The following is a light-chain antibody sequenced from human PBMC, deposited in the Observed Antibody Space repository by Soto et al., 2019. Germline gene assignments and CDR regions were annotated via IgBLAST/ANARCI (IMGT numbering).Light chain of an antibody. Sequence: QSVLTQPASVSGSPGQSITISCTGTSSDVGGYKYVSWYQQHPGKAPKLIIYEVSNRPSGVSNRFSGSKSGNTASLTISGLRADDEATYYCSSYAGSDFLVFGGGTQLTVL. CDR3: SSYAGSDFLV. J-gene: IGLJ7*01. V-gene: IGLV2-14*01. CDR2: EVS. CDR1: SSDVGGYKY.